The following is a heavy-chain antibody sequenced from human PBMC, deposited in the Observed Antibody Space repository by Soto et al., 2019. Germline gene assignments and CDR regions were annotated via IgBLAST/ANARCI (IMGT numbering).Heavy chain of an antibody. J-gene: IGHJ6*02. V-gene: IGHV1-69*06. CDR1: GGTFSSYA. D-gene: IGHD6-6*01. Sequence: GASVKVSCKASGGTFSSYAISWVRQAPGQGLEWMGGIIPIFGTANYAQKFQGRATITADKSTSTAYMELSSLRSEDTAVYYCARDLSSSYYYYGMDVWGQGTTVTVSS. CDR2: IIPIFGTA. CDR3: ARDLSSSYYYYGMDV.